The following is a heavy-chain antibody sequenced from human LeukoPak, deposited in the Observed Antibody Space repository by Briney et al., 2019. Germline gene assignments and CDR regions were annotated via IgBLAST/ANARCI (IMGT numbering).Heavy chain of an antibody. Sequence: ASVKVSCKASGYTFTGYFIHWVRQAPGQGLEWMGWINPHSGGTNYAQKFQGRVTMTRDTPINTAYMEMSSLRSDDTAMYYCARGPGSASGSYGYWGKGNPVTVSS. D-gene: IGHD1-26*01. J-gene: IGHJ4*02. CDR1: GYTFTGYF. V-gene: IGHV1-2*02. CDR2: INPHSGGT. CDR3: ARGPGSASGSYGY.